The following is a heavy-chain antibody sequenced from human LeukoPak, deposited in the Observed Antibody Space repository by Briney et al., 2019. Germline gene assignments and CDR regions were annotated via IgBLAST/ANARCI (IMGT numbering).Heavy chain of an antibody. D-gene: IGHD5-24*01. CDR3: AKSREEIRGLDAFDI. J-gene: IGHJ3*02. Sequence: SETLSLTCTVSGGSISNGDHYWSWIRQHPGKGLEWIGYIYYSGSTYYNPSLKSRVALSVDTSKNQFSLKLSSLTAADTAVYYCAKSREEIRGLDAFDIWGQGTMVTVSS. CDR2: IYYSGST. CDR1: GGSISNGDHY. V-gene: IGHV4-31*03.